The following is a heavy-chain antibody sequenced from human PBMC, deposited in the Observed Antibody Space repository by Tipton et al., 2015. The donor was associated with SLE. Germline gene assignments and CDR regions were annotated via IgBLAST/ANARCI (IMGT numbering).Heavy chain of an antibody. CDR2: IHTSTGKP. Sequence: QVQLVQSGSELKKPGASVKVSCKASGYTFTNYAMNWVRQAPGQGLEWMGWIHTSTGKPTYAQGLTGRFVFSLDTSVSTAYLQISSLEAEDTAVYYCARGGGSYLMDFWGQGTLVTVSS. V-gene: IGHV7-4-1*02. J-gene: IGHJ4*02. CDR1: GYTFTNYA. CDR3: ARGGGSYLMDF. D-gene: IGHD1-26*01.